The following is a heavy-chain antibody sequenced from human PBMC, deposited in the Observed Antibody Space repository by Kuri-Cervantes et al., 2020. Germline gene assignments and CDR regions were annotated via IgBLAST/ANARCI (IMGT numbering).Heavy chain of an antibody. CDR3: VRVGYCSGSSCYSLGGLDP. D-gene: IGHD2-15*01. CDR1: GYSFTSYW. V-gene: IGHV5-51*01. CDR2: NYPGDSDT. Sequence: GESLKISCKGSGYSFTSYWIGWVPQMPGKGLEWMGINYPGDSDTRYSPSFQGQVTISADKSISTAYLQWSSLKASDTAMYYCVRVGYCSGSSCYSLGGLDPWGRGTLVTVSS. J-gene: IGHJ5*02.